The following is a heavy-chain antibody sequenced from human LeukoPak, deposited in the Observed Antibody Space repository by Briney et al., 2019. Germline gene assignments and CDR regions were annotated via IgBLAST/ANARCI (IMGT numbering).Heavy chain of an antibody. CDR2: ISSNGGIT. CDR1: GFTFSNYA. D-gene: IGHD2-15*01. Sequence: GGSLRLSCSASGFTFSNYAMHWVRQAPGKGLEYVSDISSNGGITYYADSAKGRFTVSRDNSKNMLYLQMNSLRAEDTAVYYCVKDKYPVVVAATLDYWGQGILVTVSS. J-gene: IGHJ4*02. V-gene: IGHV3-64D*09. CDR3: VKDKYPVVVAATLDY.